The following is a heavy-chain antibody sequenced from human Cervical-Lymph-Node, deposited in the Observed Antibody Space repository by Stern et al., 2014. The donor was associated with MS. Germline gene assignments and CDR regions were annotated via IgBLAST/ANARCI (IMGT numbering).Heavy chain of an antibody. CDR1: GGTFSSYA. CDR2: IIPLFGTA. Sequence: VQLVESGAEVKKPGSSVKVSCKASGGTFSSYAISWVRQAPGQGLEWLGGIIPLFGTANYAQKFQGRVTITADESTSTAYMELSSLRSEDTAVYYCASVVVTAPTPRYYFDYWGQGTLVTVSS. CDR3: ASVVVTAPTPRYYFDY. D-gene: IGHD2-21*02. J-gene: IGHJ4*02. V-gene: IGHV1-69*01.